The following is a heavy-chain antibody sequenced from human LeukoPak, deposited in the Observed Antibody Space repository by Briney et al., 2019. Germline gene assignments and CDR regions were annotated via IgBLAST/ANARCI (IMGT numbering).Heavy chain of an antibody. CDR1: GFTFNDDE. J-gene: IGHJ4*02. D-gene: IGHD3-10*01. V-gene: IGHV3-48*03. Sequence: GGSLRLSCAASGFTFNDDEIIWVRRAPGKGLEWISYIFTRDDSVYYADSVKGRFTISRDNSNNTLYLQINSLRAEDTAVYYCARDERAYSSGNYGAYWGQGTLVTVSS. CDR2: IFTRDDSV. CDR3: ARDERAYSSGNYGAY.